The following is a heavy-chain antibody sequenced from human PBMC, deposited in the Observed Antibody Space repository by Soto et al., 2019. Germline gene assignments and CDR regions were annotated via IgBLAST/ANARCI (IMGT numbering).Heavy chain of an antibody. CDR1: GFTFSSYA. Sequence: PGGSLRLSCAASGFTFSSYAMSWVRQAPGKGLEWVSAISGSGGSTYYADSVKGRFTISRDNSKNTLYLQMNSLRAEDTAVYYCAKATREWELDYYYGMDVWGQGTTVTVSS. CDR2: ISGSGGST. D-gene: IGHD1-26*01. V-gene: IGHV3-23*01. CDR3: AKATREWELDYYYGMDV. J-gene: IGHJ6*02.